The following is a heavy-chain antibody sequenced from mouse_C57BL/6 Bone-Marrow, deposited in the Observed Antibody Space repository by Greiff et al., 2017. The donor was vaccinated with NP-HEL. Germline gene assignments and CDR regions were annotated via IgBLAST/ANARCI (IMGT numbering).Heavy chain of an antibody. CDR3: ARETYSFDY. V-gene: IGHV1-54*01. CDR2: INPGSGGT. Sequence: QVQLQQSGAELVRPGTSVKVSCKASGYAFTNYLIEWVKQRPGQGLEWIGVINPGSGGTNYNETFKGKGTLTAYKSYSTAYIQLSSLTSEDSAVYFCARETYSFDYWGQGTTLKVSS. J-gene: IGHJ2*01. CDR1: GYAFTNYL.